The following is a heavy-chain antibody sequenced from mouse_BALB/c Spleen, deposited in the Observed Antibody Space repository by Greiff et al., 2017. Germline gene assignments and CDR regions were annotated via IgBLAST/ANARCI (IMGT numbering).Heavy chain of an antibody. CDR1: GFTFSSYA. J-gene: IGHJ2*01. CDR2: ISSGGST. CDR3: ARNGYGSSYFDY. V-gene: IGHV5-6-5*01. Sequence: EVQRVESGGGLVKPGGSLKLSCAASGFTFSSYAMSWVRQTPEKRLEWVASISSGGSTYYPDSVKGRFTISRDNARNILYLQMSSLRSEDTAMYYCARNGYGSSYFDYWGQGTTLTVSS. D-gene: IGHD1-1*01.